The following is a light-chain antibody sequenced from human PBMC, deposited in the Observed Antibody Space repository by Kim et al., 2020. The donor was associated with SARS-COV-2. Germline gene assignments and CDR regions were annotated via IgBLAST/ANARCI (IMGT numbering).Light chain of an antibody. CDR3: QQRSNWPLLT. J-gene: IGKJ4*01. Sequence: EIVLTQSPATLSLSPGERATLSCRASQSVSSYLAWYQQQPGQAPRLLIYDASNRATGIPARFSGSGSGTDFTLTISSLEPEDFAVYYCQQRSNWPLLTFGAGTKVDIK. CDR2: DAS. V-gene: IGKV3-11*01. CDR1: QSVSSY.